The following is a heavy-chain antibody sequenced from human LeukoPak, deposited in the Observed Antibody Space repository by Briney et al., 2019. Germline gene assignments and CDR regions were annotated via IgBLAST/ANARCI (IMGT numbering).Heavy chain of an antibody. CDR1: GGPISSYY. CDR3: ARYSYGGSDAFDI. CDR2: IPYSGSI. Sequence: SETLSLTCIVSGGPISSYYWSWIRQPPGKGLEWIGYIPYSGSINYNPSLKSRVTISVDTSKNQFSLKLSSVTAADTAVYYCARYSYGGSDAFDIWGQGTMVTVSS. V-gene: IGHV4-59*01. D-gene: IGHD1-26*01. J-gene: IGHJ3*02.